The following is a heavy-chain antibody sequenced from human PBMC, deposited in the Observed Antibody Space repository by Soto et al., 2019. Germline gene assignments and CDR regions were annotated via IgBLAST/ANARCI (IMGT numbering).Heavy chain of an antibody. CDR1: GYTFTSYA. V-gene: IGHV1-3*01. Sequence: QVQLVQSGAEVKKPGASVKVSCKASGYTFTSYAMHWVRQAPGQRLEWMGWINAGNGNTKYSQKLQGRVTIIRDTSASTAYMESSSLRSEDTAVYYCARGASPLIDYWGQGTLVTVSS. D-gene: IGHD1-26*01. J-gene: IGHJ4*02. CDR2: INAGNGNT. CDR3: ARGASPLIDY.